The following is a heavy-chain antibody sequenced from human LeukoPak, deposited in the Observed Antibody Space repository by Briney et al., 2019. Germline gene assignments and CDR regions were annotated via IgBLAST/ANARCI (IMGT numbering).Heavy chain of an antibody. J-gene: IGHJ4*02. CDR3: AKDKDIVVVVAANYFDY. Sequence: QSGRSLRPSCAASGFTFSSYGMHWVRQAPGKGLEWVAVISYDGSNKYYADSVKGRFTISRDNSKNTLYLQMNSLGAEDTAVYYCAKDKDIVVVVAANYFDYWGQGTLVTVSS. CDR1: GFTFSSYG. D-gene: IGHD2-15*01. V-gene: IGHV3-30*18. CDR2: ISYDGSNK.